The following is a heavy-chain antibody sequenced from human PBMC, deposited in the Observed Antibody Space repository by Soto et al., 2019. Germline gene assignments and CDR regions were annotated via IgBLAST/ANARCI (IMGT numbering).Heavy chain of an antibody. D-gene: IGHD4-17*01. J-gene: IGHJ3*02. CDR3: ARTTWKGAFDI. CDR2: ISYDGSNK. CDR1: GFTFSSYA. V-gene: IGHV3-30-3*01. Sequence: QVQLVESGGGVVQPGRSLRLSCAASGFTFSSYAMHWVRQAPGKGLEWVAVISYDGSNKYYADSVKGRFTISRDNAKNSLYLQMNSLRDEDTAVYYCARTTWKGAFDIWGQGTMVTVSS.